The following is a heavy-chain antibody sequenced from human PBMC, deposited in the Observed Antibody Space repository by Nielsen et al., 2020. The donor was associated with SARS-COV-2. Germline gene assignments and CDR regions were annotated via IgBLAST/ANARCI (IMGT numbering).Heavy chain of an antibody. CDR1: GGTLNGFH. J-gene: IGHJ6*03. D-gene: IGHD5-24*01. V-gene: IGHV4-34*01. CDR2: INGSGSG. CDR3: ARGQDAYSYMAV. Sequence: SETLSLTCVVFGGTLNGFHWKWIRQTPGKGLEWIGEINGSGSGNYNPSLKSRVTISAGTSNIQFSLKLNSVTAADTAVYYCARGQDAYSYMAVWGEGTTVTVSS.